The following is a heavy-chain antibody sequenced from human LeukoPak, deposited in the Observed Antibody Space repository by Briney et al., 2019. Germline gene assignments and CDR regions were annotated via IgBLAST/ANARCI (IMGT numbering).Heavy chain of an antibody. CDR3: ARLRSYGYYYYYMDV. Sequence: PGGSLRLSCADSGFTFSSYSMNWVRQAPGKGLEWVSYISSSSSIIYYADSVKGRFTISRDNAKNSLYLQMNSPRAEDTAVYYCARLRSYGYYYYYMDVWGKGTTVTVSS. V-gene: IGHV3-48*04. CDR2: ISSSSSII. D-gene: IGHD3-16*01. CDR1: GFTFSSYS. J-gene: IGHJ6*03.